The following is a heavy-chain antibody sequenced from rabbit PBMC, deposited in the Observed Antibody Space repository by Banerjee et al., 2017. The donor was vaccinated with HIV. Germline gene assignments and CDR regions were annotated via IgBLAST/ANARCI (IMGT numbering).Heavy chain of an antibody. CDR2: IYTSSGGT. CDR1: GFSFSSSYW. J-gene: IGHJ3*01. D-gene: IGHD1-1*01. CDR3: AGASSSIAYGFGL. Sequence: QEQLVESGGDLVKPEGSLTLTCTASGFSFSSSYWICWVRQAPGKGLEWIACIYTSSGGTYYASWAKGRFTISKASATTVTLQMTSLTAADTATYFCAGASSSIAYGFGLWGQGTLVTVS. V-gene: IGHV1S45*01.